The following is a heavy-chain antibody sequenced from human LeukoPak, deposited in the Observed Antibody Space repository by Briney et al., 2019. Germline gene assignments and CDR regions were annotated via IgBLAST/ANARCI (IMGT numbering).Heavy chain of an antibody. V-gene: IGHV5-51*01. J-gene: IGHJ4*02. Sequence: GESLKISCKGSGYSFTSYWIGWVRQMPGKGLEWMGIIYPGGSDTRYSPSFQGQVTISADKSISTAYLQWSSLKASDTAMYYCARQGPDDDILTGLSYWGQGTLVTVSS. CDR2: IYPGGSDT. CDR1: GYSFTSYW. CDR3: ARQGPDDDILTGLSY. D-gene: IGHD3-9*01.